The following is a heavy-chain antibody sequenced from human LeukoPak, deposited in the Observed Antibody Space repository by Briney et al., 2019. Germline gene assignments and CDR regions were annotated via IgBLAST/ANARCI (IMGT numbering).Heavy chain of an antibody. Sequence: GGSLRLSCAASGFTFSSYGMHWVRQAPGKGPEWVAVISYDGSSKYYADSVKGRFTISRDNSKNTLYLQMNSLRAEDTAVYYCAKGGLEMATITPGDYYYGMDVWGQGTTVTVSS. J-gene: IGHJ6*02. CDR2: ISYDGSSK. CDR1: GFTFSSYG. D-gene: IGHD5-24*01. CDR3: AKGGLEMATITPGDYYYGMDV. V-gene: IGHV3-30*18.